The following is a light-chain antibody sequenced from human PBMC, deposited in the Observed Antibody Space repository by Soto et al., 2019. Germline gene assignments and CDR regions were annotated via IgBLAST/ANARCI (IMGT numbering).Light chain of an antibody. Sequence: EIVLTQSPATLSLSPGERATLSCRASQGLYNYVGWYQQKPGQTPRLLIYDASTRATGIPARFSGDWSGTDFTLTIDTLEPEDFAVYYCQQRISWPITFGQGTRLEIK. CDR3: QQRISWPIT. CDR1: QGLYNY. J-gene: IGKJ5*01. CDR2: DAS. V-gene: IGKV3-11*01.